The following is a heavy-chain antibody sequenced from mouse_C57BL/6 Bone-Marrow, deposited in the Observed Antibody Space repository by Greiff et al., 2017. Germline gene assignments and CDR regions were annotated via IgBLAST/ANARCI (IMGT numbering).Heavy chain of an antibody. Sequence: EVMLVESGGGLVKPGGSLKLSCAASGFTFSSYAMSWVRQTPEKRLEWVATISDGGSYTYYPDNVQGRFTISRDNAKNNLYLQMSHLKSEDTAMYYCARDEGKAYWGQRTLVTVSA. CDR2: ISDGGSYT. V-gene: IGHV5-4*01. J-gene: IGHJ3*01. CDR3: ARDEGKAY. CDR1: GFTFSSYA.